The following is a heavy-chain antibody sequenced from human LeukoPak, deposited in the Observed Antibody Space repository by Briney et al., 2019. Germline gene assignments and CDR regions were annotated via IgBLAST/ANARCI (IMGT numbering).Heavy chain of an antibody. D-gene: IGHD3-16*01. J-gene: IGHJ4*02. CDR2: IKQDGSER. CDR3: ASPFGSEGY. CDR1: GFIFSNYW. Sequence: GGSLRLSCAASGFIFSNYWMSWVRQAPGKGLEWVANIKQDGSERYYVDSVKGRSTISRDNAKNSLYLQMNSLRAEDTAIYYCASPFGSEGYWGQGTLVTVSS. V-gene: IGHV3-7*01.